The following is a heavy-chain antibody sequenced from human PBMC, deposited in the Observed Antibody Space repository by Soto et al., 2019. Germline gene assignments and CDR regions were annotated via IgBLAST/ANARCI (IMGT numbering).Heavy chain of an antibody. CDR2: INHSGST. CDR1: GGSFSGYY. V-gene: IGHV4-34*01. J-gene: IGHJ4*02. CDR3: ARVRATVVTPGYD. D-gene: IGHD4-17*01. Sequence: QVQLQQWGAGLLKPSETLSLTCAVYGGSFSGYYWSWIRQPPGKGLEWIGEINHSGSTNYNPSLKSRVTLSVDTSKNQFSLKLSSVTAADTAVYYCARVRATVVTPGYDWGQGTLVTVSS.